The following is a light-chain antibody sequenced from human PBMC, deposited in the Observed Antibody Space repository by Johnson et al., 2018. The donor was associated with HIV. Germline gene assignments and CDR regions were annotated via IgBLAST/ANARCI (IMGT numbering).Light chain of an antibody. J-gene: IGLJ1*01. CDR2: ENN. CDR1: SSNIGNNY. CDR3: GTWDGTLSGV. V-gene: IGLV1-51*02. Sequence: AAPGQRVTIACSGSSSNIGNNYVSWYQQLPGTAPKLLIYENNKRPSGIPDRFSGSKSGTSATLGITGLQAGDEADYYCGTWDGTLSGVFGTGTKVTVL.